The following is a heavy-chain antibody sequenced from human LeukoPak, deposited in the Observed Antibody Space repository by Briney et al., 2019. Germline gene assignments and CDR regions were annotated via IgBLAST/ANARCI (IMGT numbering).Heavy chain of an antibody. V-gene: IGHV3-33*01. D-gene: IGHD2-21*02. J-gene: IGHJ6*02. CDR2: IWYDGSNK. CDR3: ARDNPLGHIVVATAQPSNGMDV. CDR1: GSTFSSYG. Sequence: GGSLRLSCAASGSTFSSYGMHWVRQAPGKGLEWVAVIWYDGSNKYYADSVKGRFTISRDNSKNTLYLQMNSLRAEDTAVYYCARDNPLGHIVVATAQPSNGMDVWGQGTTVTVSS.